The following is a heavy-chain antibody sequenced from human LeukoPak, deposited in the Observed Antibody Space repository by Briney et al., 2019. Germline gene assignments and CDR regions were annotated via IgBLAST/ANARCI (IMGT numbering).Heavy chain of an antibody. J-gene: IGHJ3*02. CDR3: ARVRSRGSYFNAFDI. Sequence: ASVKVSCKASGGTFSSYAISWVRQAPGQGLEWMGGIIPIFGTANYAQKFQGRVTITADESTSTAYMELSSLRSEDTAVYYCARVRSRGSYFNAFDIWGQGTMVTVSS. V-gene: IGHV1-69*13. CDR2: IIPIFGTA. D-gene: IGHD1-26*01. CDR1: GGTFSSYA.